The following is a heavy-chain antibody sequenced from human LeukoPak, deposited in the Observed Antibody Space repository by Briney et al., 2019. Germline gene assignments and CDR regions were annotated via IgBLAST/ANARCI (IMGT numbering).Heavy chain of an antibody. CDR1: GLTVTSKY. V-gene: IGHV3-66*01. CDR2: INSGGTT. Sequence: PGGSLRLSCAASGLTVTSKYMACVRQAPEEGLEWVSFINSGGTTNYADSVKGRFTISRDYSKNTPYLQMNSLRAEDTAVYYCATIVSDSSGWYHFDHWGQGALVTVSS. CDR3: ATIVSDSSGWYHFDH. J-gene: IGHJ4*02. D-gene: IGHD6-19*01.